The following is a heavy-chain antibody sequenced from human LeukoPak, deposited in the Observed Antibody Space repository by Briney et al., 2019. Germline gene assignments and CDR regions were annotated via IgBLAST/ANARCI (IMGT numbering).Heavy chain of an antibody. CDR3: ARGVVPAAPWAYNWFDP. J-gene: IGHJ5*02. CDR1: GASIRSATYY. D-gene: IGHD2-2*01. V-gene: IGHV4-61*02. Sequence: SETLSLTCTVSGASIRSATYYWSWIRQPAGKGLEWIGRIYTSGSTNYNPSLKSRVTISVDTSKNQFSLKLSSVTAADTAVYYCARGVVPAAPWAYNWFDPWGQGTLVTVSS. CDR2: IYTSGST.